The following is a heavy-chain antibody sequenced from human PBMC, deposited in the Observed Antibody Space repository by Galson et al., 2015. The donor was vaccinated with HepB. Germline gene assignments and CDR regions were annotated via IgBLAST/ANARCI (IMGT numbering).Heavy chain of an antibody. J-gene: IGHJ4*02. V-gene: IGHV3-30*01. Sequence: SLRLSCAPSGFTFSSYAMHWVRQAPGKGLEWVALISYDGYNKYYADSVKGRFTISRDNFMDTLYMEMNSLRGEDTAVYYCARAGSLQRWRPFDYWGQGTQVTVSS. CDR3: ARAGSLQRWRPFDY. CDR1: GFTFSSYA. CDR2: ISYDGYNK. D-gene: IGHD3-10*01.